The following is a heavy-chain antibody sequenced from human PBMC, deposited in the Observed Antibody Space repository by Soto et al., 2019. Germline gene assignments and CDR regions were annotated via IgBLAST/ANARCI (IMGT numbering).Heavy chain of an antibody. D-gene: IGHD2-15*01. J-gene: IGHJ4*02. CDR3: AGDGGGGSFQMGY. V-gene: IGHV1-69*06. CDR1: GGTFSSYA. Sequence: QVQLVQSGAEVKKPGSSVKVSCKASGGTFSSYAISWVRQAPGQGLEWMGGIIPIVGTANYAQKFQGRVTITADKSTSTASMELSSLRSEETAVYYCAGDGGGGSFQMGYWGQGTLVTVSS. CDR2: IIPIVGTA.